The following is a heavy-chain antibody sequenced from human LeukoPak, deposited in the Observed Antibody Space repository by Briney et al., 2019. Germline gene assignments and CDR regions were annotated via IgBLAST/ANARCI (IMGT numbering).Heavy chain of an antibody. CDR2: INPSGGST. J-gene: IGHJ4*02. CDR1: XYTXTSYY. Sequence: ASVKVSCKASXYTXTSYYMHWVRQAPGQGLEWMGIINPSGGSTSYAQKFQGSVTMTRDMSTSTVYMELSSLRSEDTAVYYCARAGGYCSSTSCHRSHFDYWGQGTLVTVSS. V-gene: IGHV1-46*01. D-gene: IGHD2-2*01. CDR3: ARAGGYCSSTSCHRSHFDY.